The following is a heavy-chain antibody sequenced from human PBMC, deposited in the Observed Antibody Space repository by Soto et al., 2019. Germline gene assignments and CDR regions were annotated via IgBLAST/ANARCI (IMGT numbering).Heavy chain of an antibody. CDR3: ARVRDYVFDF. CDR1: GGSMSSYY. D-gene: IGHD3-10*02. CDR2: IYTTGSS. J-gene: IGHJ4*02. Sequence: SETLSLTCTVSGGSMSSYYWSWIRQPAGKGLEWIGRIYTTGSSNYKPSLKSRVTMSIDTSKNQFSLRLRSVTAADTAVYYCARVRDYVFDFWGQGTPVTVSS. V-gene: IGHV4-4*07.